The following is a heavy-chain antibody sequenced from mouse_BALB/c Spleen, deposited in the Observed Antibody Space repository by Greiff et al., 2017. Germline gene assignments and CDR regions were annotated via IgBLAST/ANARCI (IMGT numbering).Heavy chain of an antibody. Sequence: EVQLQQPGAELVKPGASVKMSCKASGYTFTSYNMHWVKQTPGQGLEWIGWIDPENGDTEYAPKFQGKATMTADTSSNTAYLQLSSLTSEDTAVYYCKEGTWFAYWGQGTLVTVSA. V-gene: IGHV14-4*02. CDR3: KEGTWFAY. CDR1: GYTFTSYN. J-gene: IGHJ3*01. CDR2: IDPENGDT.